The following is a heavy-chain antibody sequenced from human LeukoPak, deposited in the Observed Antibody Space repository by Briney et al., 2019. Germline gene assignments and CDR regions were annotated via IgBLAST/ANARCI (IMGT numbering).Heavy chain of an antibody. J-gene: IGHJ5*02. CDR1: GGSIINGGYY. CDR2: IYIGGST. V-gene: IGHV4-61*02. CDR3: ASYDSSGCNWFDP. D-gene: IGHD3-22*01. Sequence: SETLSHTCIVSGGSIINGGYYWSWIRQPAGNGREWIGPIYIGGSTNYNPSLKSRLTMSVATSKNQFSRKVSAVTASYTALYDGASYDSSGCNWFDPWGQGTLVTVS.